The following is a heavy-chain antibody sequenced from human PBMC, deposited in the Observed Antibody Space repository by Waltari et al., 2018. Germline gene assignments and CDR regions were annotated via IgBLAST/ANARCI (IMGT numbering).Heavy chain of an antibody. Sequence: EVQLLESGGGLVQPGGSLRLSCAASGFTFSRYAMSWVRQAPGKGLEWVSAISGSGGSTYYADSVKGRFTISRDNSKNTLYLQMNSLRAEDTAVYYCAKDFPGGAGRWVVRYFDYWGQGTLVTVSS. J-gene: IGHJ4*02. CDR1: GFTFSRYA. D-gene: IGHD2-2*01. V-gene: IGHV3-23*01. CDR2: ISGSGGST. CDR3: AKDFPGGAGRWVVRYFDY.